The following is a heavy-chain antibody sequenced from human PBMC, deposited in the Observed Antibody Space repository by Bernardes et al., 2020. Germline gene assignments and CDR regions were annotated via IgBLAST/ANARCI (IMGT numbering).Heavy chain of an antibody. CDR2: ISYDGSNK. CDR1: GFTFSSYA. D-gene: IGHD2-21*02. CDR3: AREAPTGDCDY. Sequence: GGSLRLSCAASGFTFSSYAMHWVRQAPGKGLEWVAVISYDGSNKYYADSVKGRFTISRVNSKNTLYLQMNSLRAEDTAVYYCAREAPTGDCDYWGQGTLVTVSS. V-gene: IGHV3-30-3*01. J-gene: IGHJ4*02.